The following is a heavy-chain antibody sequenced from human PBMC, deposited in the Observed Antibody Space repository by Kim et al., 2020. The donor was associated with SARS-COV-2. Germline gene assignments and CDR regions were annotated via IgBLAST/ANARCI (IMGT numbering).Heavy chain of an antibody. V-gene: IGHV3-30-3*01. CDR2: ISYDGSNK. J-gene: IGHJ4*02. D-gene: IGHD6-19*01. CDR3: ARDGGGSGLYCED. Sequence: GGSLRLSCAASGFTFSSYAMHWVRQAPGKGLEWVAVISYDGSNKYYADSVKGRFTISSDNSKNTLYLQMNSLRAEDTDVYYCARDGGGSGLYCEDWGQGTLVTISS. CDR1: GFTFSSYA.